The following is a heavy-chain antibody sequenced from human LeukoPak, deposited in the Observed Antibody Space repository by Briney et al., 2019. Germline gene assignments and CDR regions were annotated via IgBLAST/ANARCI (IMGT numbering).Heavy chain of an antibody. V-gene: IGHV3-23*01. J-gene: IGHJ4*02. CDR2: ISGSDGST. CDR3: AKVETSGGANCYALDY. D-gene: IGHD2-2*01. CDR1: GFTFTSNA. Sequence: GGSLSFPWAASGFTFTSNARTWFAQAPDKGLEWVSAISGSDGSTYYADSVKGRFTISRDDFQNTLYLQMNSLSAEDTAVYYCAKVETSGGANCYALDYWGQGTLVTVSS.